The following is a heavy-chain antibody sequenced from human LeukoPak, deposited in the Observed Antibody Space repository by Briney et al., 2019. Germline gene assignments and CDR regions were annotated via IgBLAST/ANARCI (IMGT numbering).Heavy chain of an antibody. V-gene: IGHV4-59*11. CDR2: VLDSERT. CDR1: GVSISTHY. J-gene: IGHJ4*02. D-gene: IGHD5-18*01. Sequence: SKTLSLTCTVSGVSISTHYWSWIRQPPGKGLEWIGYVLDSERTKDNPSLKSRATLSADTSKNQFSLRLTSVTAADSAVYYCATIKRGSIFGYFDFWGQGVLVTVSS. CDR3: ATIKRGSIFGYFDF.